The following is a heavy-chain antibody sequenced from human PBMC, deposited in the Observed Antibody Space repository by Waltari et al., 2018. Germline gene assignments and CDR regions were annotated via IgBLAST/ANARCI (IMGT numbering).Heavy chain of an antibody. V-gene: IGHV1-3*01. Sequence: QVQLVQSGAEVKKPGASVKVSCKASGYTFTSYAMHWVRQAPGQRLEWMGWINAGNGNTKYSQKFQGRVTITRDTSASTAYMELSSLRAEDTAVYYCAKGRGYSYGPFSWWGQGTLVTVSS. CDR2: INAGNGNT. J-gene: IGHJ4*02. CDR3: AKGRGYSYGPFSW. CDR1: GYTFTSYA. D-gene: IGHD5-18*01.